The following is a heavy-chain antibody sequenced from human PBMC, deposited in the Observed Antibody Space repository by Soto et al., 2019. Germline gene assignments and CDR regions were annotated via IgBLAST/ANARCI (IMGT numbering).Heavy chain of an antibody. J-gene: IGHJ3*01. CDR1: GFTFDDFA. Sequence: EVLLVESGGGLVQPGSSLRLSCVASGFTFDDFAMFCVRQAPGKGLERVAVISWNSGNIDYEDSVKGALTVYRGNVKTSLYLEMDSRRPDDPALSCCAKESSMGATYLRDAFDVWGQGTMVTGSS. CDR2: ISWNSGNI. V-gene: IGHV3-9*01. CDR3: AKESSMGATYLRDAFDV. D-gene: IGHD2-8*01.